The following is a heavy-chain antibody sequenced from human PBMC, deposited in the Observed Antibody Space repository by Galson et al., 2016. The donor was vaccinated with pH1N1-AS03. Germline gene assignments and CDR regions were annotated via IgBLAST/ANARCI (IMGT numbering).Heavy chain of an antibody. CDR1: GYSFPTYS. Sequence: SGYSFPTYSFNWVRQAPGQGLEWLGWISAYSGDTHYARKFQGRVTLTTDTSTSTAYMELRSLTSDDTAVYYCARAHYNADYVPDFWGQGTLVTVSS. J-gene: IGHJ4*02. CDR2: ISAYSGDT. CDR3: ARAHYNADYVPDF. D-gene: IGHD4-17*01. V-gene: IGHV1-18*04.